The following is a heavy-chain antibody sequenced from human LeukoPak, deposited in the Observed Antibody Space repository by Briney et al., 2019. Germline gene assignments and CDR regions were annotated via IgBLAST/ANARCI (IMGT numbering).Heavy chain of an antibody. V-gene: IGHV3-48*01. CDR1: GFTFSSYS. CDR3: APPEYSSSPH. J-gene: IGHJ4*02. CDR2: ISSSSTI. Sequence: GGSLRLSCAASGFTFSSYSMNWVRLAPGKGLEWVSYISSSSTIYYADSVKGRFTISRDNAKNSLYLQMNSLRAEDTAVYYCAPPEYSSSPHWGQGTLVTVSS. D-gene: IGHD6-6*01.